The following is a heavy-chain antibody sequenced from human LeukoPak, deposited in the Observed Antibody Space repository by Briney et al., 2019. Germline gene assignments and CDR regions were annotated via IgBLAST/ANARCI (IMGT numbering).Heavy chain of an antibody. D-gene: IGHD3-3*01. CDR3: AKDPSGITIFGVAPRLGWFDP. CDR1: GFTFGSYW. J-gene: IGHJ5*02. Sequence: QPGGSLRLSCAASGFTFGSYWMHWVRQAPGKGLVWVSRINTDGGSTTYADSVKGRFTISRDNSKNTLYLQMNSLRAEDTAVYYCAKDPSGITIFGVAPRLGWFDPWGQGTLVTVSS. V-gene: IGHV3-74*01. CDR2: INTDGGST.